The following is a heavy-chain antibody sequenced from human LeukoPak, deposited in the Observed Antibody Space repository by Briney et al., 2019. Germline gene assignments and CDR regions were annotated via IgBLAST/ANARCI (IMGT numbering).Heavy chain of an antibody. D-gene: IGHD4-11*01. CDR2: IYYSGSA. CDR3: ARHPTYSNHGPYYFDY. J-gene: IGHJ4*02. CDR1: GGSISSYY. V-gene: IGHV4-59*08. Sequence: SETLSLTCTVSGGSISSYYWSWIRQPPGKGLEWIGYIYYSGSANYNPSLKSRVTISVDTSKNQFSLKLSSVTAADTAVYCCARHPTYSNHGPYYFDYWGQGTLVTVSS.